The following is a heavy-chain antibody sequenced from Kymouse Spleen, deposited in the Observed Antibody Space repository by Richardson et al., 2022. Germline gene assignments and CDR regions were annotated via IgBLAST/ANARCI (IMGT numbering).Heavy chain of an antibody. Sequence: QVQLQESGPGLVKPSGTLSLTCAVSGGSISSSNWWSWVRQPPGKGLEWIGEIYHSGSTNYNPSLKSRVTISVDKSKNQFSLKLSSVTAADTAVYYCARGAGIAAAGPGYYYYGMDVWGQGTTVTVSS. CDR3: ARGAGIAAAGPGYYYYGMDV. CDR1: GGSISSSNW. J-gene: IGHJ6*02. CDR2: IYHSGST. D-gene: IGHD6-13*01. V-gene: IGHV4-4*02.